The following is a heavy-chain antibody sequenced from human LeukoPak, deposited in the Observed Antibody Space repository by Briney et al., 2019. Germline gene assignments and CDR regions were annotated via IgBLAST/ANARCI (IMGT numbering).Heavy chain of an antibody. CDR2: VFYSGDT. CDR3: MGEHSGGYRFDY. J-gene: IGHJ4*02. V-gene: IGHV4-59*01. Sequence: SETLSPTCTVSGDSMSSYYWSWIRQPPGKGLEWIAYVFYSGDTTYNPSLKSRVTISIDTSRNQFSLKLNSVTPADTAVYYCMGEHSGGYRFDYWGQGMLVTVSS. CDR1: GDSMSSYY. D-gene: IGHD3-22*01.